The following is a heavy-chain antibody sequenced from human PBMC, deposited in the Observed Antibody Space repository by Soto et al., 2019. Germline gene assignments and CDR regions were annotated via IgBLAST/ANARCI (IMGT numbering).Heavy chain of an antibody. CDR3: ARGLGWLRGPFDF. D-gene: IGHD2-21*01. J-gene: IGHJ4*02. Sequence: LRLSCATSGFTFTSYSMNWVRQAPGRGLEWLSYISSSSNTIFYADSVKGRFTISRDSANSSLSLQLTSLRDDDTALYFCARGLGWLRGPFDFWGQGTPVTVSS. CDR1: GFTFTSYS. CDR2: ISSSSNTI. V-gene: IGHV3-48*02.